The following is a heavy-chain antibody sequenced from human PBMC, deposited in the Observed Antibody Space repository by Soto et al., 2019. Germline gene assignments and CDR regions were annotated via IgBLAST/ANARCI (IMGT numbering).Heavy chain of an antibody. J-gene: IGHJ6*03. D-gene: IGHD2-8*01. CDR3: ERGPLLKLIKISYFYYMDV. V-gene: IGHV1-3*01. CDR2: INAGNGNT. CDR1: GYTFTSYA. Sequence: ASVKVSCKASGYTFTSYAIHWLRQAPGQKLNWMGWINAGNGNTKYSQTFQDRVTIAKDTSASTAYMDLSSLRSEDTAVYYCERGPLLKLIKISYFYYMDVWGKGITVTVCS.